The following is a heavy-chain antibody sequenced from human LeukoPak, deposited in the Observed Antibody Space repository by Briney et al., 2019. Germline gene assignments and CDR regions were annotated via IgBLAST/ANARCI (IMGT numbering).Heavy chain of an antibody. Sequence: GSLRLSCAASGFTFSSYGMHWVRQAPGKGLEWVAVISYDGSNKYYADSVKGRFTISRDNSKNTLYLQMNSLRVEDTAVYYCAKVMPPGRIRFYSYYMDVWGKGTTVTVS. J-gene: IGHJ6*03. D-gene: IGHD2-15*01. CDR1: GFTFSSYG. CDR2: ISYDGSNK. V-gene: IGHV3-30*18. CDR3: AKVMPPGRIRFYSYYMDV.